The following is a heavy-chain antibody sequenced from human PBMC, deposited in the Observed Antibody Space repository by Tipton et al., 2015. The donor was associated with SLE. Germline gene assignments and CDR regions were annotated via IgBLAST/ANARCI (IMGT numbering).Heavy chain of an antibody. J-gene: IGHJ5*02. D-gene: IGHD2-8*01. CDR3: AGHNDIRNGPHLDH. CDR2: IYTSGST. V-gene: IGHV4-4*07. CDR1: GASISSYY. Sequence: GLVKPSETLSLTCTISGASISSYYWSWIWQSAEKGLEWIGRIYTSGSTAYNPSLKSRVTMSVDLSNKNFLLKLNSVTAADSAVYYCAGHNDIRNGPHLDHWGQGALVTVSS.